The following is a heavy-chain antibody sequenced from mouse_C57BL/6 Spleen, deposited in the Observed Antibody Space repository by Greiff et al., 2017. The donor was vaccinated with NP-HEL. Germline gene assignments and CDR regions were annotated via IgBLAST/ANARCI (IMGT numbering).Heavy chain of an antibody. CDR2: IDPETGGT. Sequence: QVQLQQSGAELVRPGASVTLSCKASGYTFTDYEMHWVKQTPVHGLEWIGAIDPETGGTAYNQKFKGKAILTADKSSSTAYMELRSLTSEDSAVYYCTNYYYGSSYYAMDYWGQGTSVTVSS. V-gene: IGHV1-15*01. D-gene: IGHD1-1*01. CDR3: TNYYYGSSYYAMDY. CDR1: GYTFTDYE. J-gene: IGHJ4*01.